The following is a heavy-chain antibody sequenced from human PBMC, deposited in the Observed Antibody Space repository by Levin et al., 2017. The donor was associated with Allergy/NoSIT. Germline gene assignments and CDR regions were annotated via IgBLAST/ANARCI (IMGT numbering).Heavy chain of an antibody. CDR1: EFTFSNFW. V-gene: IGHV3-7*01. CDR2: IKRDGSEK. J-gene: IGHJ4*02. CDR3: ARVSHIIMTQMVIGALDY. Sequence: GESLKISCAASEFTFSNFWMTWVRQAPGKGLEWVANIKRDGSEKYYADSVQGRFTVSRDNAKNSLYLQMNSLRAEDTAMYYCARVSHIIMTQMVIGALDYWGQGTLVTVSS. D-gene: IGHD3-22*01.